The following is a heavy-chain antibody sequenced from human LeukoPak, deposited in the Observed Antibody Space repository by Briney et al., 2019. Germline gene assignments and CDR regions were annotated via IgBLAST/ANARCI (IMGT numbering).Heavy chain of an antibody. CDR2: IYYSGST. V-gene: IGHV4-59*01. J-gene: IGHJ3*02. Sequence: SSETLSLTCTVSGGSTSSYYWCGMRQPPGKGLEWIGYIYYSGSTNYNPSLKSRVTISVDTSKNQFSLKLSSVTAADTAVYYCAITGLVGYAFDIWGQGTMVTVSS. CDR1: GGSTSSYY. D-gene: IGHD1-14*01. CDR3: AITGLVGYAFDI.